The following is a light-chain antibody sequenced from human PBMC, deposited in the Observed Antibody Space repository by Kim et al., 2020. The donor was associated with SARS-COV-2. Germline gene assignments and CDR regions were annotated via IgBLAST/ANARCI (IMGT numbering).Light chain of an antibody. V-gene: IGLV3-1*01. CDR2: QDS. CDR1: KLGDKY. Sequence: GSPGQTASVTCSGDKLGDKYACWYQQKPGQSPVLVIDQDSKRPSGIPERFSGSNSGNTATLTISGTQAMDEADYYCQAWDSSTVVFGGGTQLTVL. CDR3: QAWDSSTVV. J-gene: IGLJ2*01.